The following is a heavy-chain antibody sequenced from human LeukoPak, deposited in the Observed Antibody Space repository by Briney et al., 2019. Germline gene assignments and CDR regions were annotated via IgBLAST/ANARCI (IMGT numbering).Heavy chain of an antibody. CDR2: TYYRSKWYN. CDR1: GDSVSSNSAA. V-gene: IGHV6-1*01. J-gene: IGHJ6*03. CDR3: ARMGCSSTSCYGGGAYYYYMDV. D-gene: IGHD2-2*01. Sequence: NPSQTFSLTCAISGDSVSSNSAAWNWIRQSPSRGLEWLGRTYYRSKWYNDYAVSVKSRITINPDTSKNQFSLQLNSVTPEDTAVYYCARMGCSSTSCYGGGAYYYYMDVWGKGTTVTISS.